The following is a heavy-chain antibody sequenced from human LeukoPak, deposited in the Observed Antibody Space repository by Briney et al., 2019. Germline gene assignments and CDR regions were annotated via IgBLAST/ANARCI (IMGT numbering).Heavy chain of an antibody. D-gene: IGHD3-9*01. Sequence: SETLSLTCTVSGGSVSSGSYYWSWIRQPPGKGLEWIGYIYYSGSTNYNPSLKSRVTISVDTSKNQFSLKLSSVTAADTAVYYCVRAHILTGYPFDYWGQGTLVTVSS. CDR3: VRAHILTGYPFDY. J-gene: IGHJ4*02. V-gene: IGHV4-61*01. CDR1: GGSVSSGSYY. CDR2: IYYSGST.